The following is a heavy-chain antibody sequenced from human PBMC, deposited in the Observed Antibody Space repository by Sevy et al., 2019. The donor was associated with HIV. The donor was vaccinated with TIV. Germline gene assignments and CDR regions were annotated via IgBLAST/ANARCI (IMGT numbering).Heavy chain of an antibody. V-gene: IGHV1-24*01. CDR3: ATALRYFDWLLLNY. J-gene: IGHJ4*02. CDR1: GYTLTELS. CDR2: FDPEDGET. Sequence: ASVKVSCKVSGYTLTELSMHWVRQAPGKGLEWMGGFDPEDGETIYAQKFQGRDTMTEDTSTDTAYMELSSLRSEDTAVYYCATALRYFDWLLLNYRGQGTLVTVSS. D-gene: IGHD3-9*01.